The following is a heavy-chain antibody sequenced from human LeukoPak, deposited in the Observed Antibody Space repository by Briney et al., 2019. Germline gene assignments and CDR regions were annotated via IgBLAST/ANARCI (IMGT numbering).Heavy chain of an antibody. CDR1: GCTFSSCG. CDR2: ISYDGSNK. D-gene: IGHD6-13*01. CDR3: AKDGRDSSSWYGSHYYGMDV. V-gene: IGHV3-30*18. Sequence: PGRSLSLTCATSGCTFSSCGMHRGRQAPGKGLEWVAVISYDGSNKYYADSVKGRFTISRDNSKNTLYLQMNSLRAEDTAVYYCAKDGRDSSSWYGSHYYGMDVWGQGTTVTVSS. J-gene: IGHJ6*02.